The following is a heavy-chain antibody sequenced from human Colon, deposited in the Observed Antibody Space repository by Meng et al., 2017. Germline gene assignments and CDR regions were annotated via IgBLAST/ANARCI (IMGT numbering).Heavy chain of an antibody. CDR1: GYTFTSHA. CDR2: INIGNGNT. Sequence: VQFGQFGAEVKKPGASVKVSCKASGYTFTSHALYWLRQAPGQRPEWMGWINIGNGNTKYSQNFQGRVTFTRDTSASTAYMELNSLRSEDTAVYYCARDKGDWVLGDYWGQGTLVTVSS. CDR3: ARDKGDWVLGDY. V-gene: IGHV1-3*04. J-gene: IGHJ4*02. D-gene: IGHD2-21*01.